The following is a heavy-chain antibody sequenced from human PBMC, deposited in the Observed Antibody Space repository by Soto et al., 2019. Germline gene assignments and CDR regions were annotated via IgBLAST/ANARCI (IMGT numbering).Heavy chain of an antibody. V-gene: IGHV1-46*01. CDR3: AGESGGRDEFPRSGDFDY. D-gene: IGHD3-3*01. CDR2: INPSVGST. J-gene: IGHJ4*02. CDR1: GYFFASYS. Sequence: QVQLVQSGAEVKKPGASVKVSCKASGYFFASYSMHWVRQAPGQGLEWMGMINPSVGSTSYVEKFQGRGTMTRDTSTRHVYQELNGLKTEDPAVYYWAGESGGRDEFPRSGDFDYLGQGTLGTVSS.